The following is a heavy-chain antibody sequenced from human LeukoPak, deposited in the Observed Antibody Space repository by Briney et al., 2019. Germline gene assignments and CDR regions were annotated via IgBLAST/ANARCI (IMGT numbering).Heavy chain of an antibody. V-gene: IGHV3-30*18. CDR3: AKRGQSWSLDY. CDR1: GFTFSSYG. D-gene: IGHD6-13*01. J-gene: IGHJ4*02. CDR2: ISYDGSNK. Sequence: PGGSLRLSCAASGFTFSSYGMHWVRQAPGKGLEWVAVISYDGSNKYYADSVKGRFTISRDNSKNTLYLQMNSLRAEDTAVYYCAKRGQSWSLDYWGQGTLVTVSS.